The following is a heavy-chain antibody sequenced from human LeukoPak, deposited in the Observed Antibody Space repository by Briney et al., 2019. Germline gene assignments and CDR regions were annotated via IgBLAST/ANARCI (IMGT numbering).Heavy chain of an antibody. CDR2: ISAYNGNT. CDR3: ARDAREYCSGGSCYPRY. D-gene: IGHD2-15*01. Sequence: ASVKVSCKASGYTFTSYGISWVRRAPGQGLEWMGWISAYNGNTNYAQKLQGRVTMTTDTSTSTAYMELRSLRSDDTAVYYCARDAREYCSGGSCYPRYWGQGTLVTVSS. J-gene: IGHJ4*02. CDR1: GYTFTSYG. V-gene: IGHV1-18*01.